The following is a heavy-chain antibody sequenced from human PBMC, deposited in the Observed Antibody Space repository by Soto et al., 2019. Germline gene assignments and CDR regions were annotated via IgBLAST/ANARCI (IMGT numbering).Heavy chain of an antibody. CDR2: IKSKTDGGTT. Sequence: PGGSLRLSCAASGFTFSNAWMNWVRQAPGKGLEWVGRIKSKTDGGTTDFAAPVKGRFTISRDDSKNTLYLQMNSLKTEDTAVYYCSVLKLYATGYGMDVWGQGTTVTVS. V-gene: IGHV3-15*07. CDR3: SVLKLYATGYGMDV. CDR1: GFTFSNAW. D-gene: IGHD2-8*01. J-gene: IGHJ6*02.